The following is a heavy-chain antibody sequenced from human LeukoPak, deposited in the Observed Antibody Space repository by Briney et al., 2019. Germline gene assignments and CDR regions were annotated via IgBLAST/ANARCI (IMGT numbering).Heavy chain of an antibody. CDR3: ARDREDYYDSSGKHGPFDY. J-gene: IGHJ4*02. CDR1: GGTFISYA. V-gene: IGHV1-69*06. Sequence: ASVKVSCKASGGTFISYAISWVRQAPGQGLEWMGGIIPIFGTANYAQKFQGRVTITADKSTSTAYMELSSLRSEDTAVYYCARDREDYYDSSGKHGPFDYWGQGTLVTVSS. CDR2: IIPIFGTA. D-gene: IGHD3-22*01.